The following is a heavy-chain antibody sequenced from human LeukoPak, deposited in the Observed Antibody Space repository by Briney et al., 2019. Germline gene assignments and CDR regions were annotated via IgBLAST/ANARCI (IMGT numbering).Heavy chain of an antibody. CDR1: GGSISSSSYY. Sequence: SETLSLTCTVSGGSISSSSYYWGWIRQPPGKGLEWIGEINHSGSTNYNPSLKSRVTISVDTSKNQFSLKLSSVTAADTAVYYCARPNYGGNSYYFDYWGQGTLVTVSS. J-gene: IGHJ4*02. CDR2: INHSGST. CDR3: ARPNYGGNSYYFDY. V-gene: IGHV4-39*07. D-gene: IGHD4-23*01.